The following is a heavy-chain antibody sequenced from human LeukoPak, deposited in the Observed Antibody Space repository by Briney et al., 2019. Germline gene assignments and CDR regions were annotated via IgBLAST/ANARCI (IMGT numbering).Heavy chain of an antibody. CDR1: GFTFSNYG. CDR3: ATWYRNPKYYFDC. Sequence: PGGSLRLSCAASGFTFSNYGMHWVRQAPGKGLEWVAVIWYDGSTKYYTDSVKGRFTISRDNSKNTRYLQMNSLRAEDTAVYYCATWYRNPKYYFDCWGQVTLVTVAS. D-gene: IGHD1-26*01. V-gene: IGHV3-33*01. CDR2: IWYDGSTK. J-gene: IGHJ4*02.